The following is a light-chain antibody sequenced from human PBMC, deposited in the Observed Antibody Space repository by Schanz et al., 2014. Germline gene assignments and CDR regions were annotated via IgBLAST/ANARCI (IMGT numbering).Light chain of an antibody. V-gene: IGLV2-14*03. CDR2: GVT. Sequence: QSALTQPASVSGSPGQSITISCTGTSSDVGAYNFVSWYQQHPGKAPKLMIYGVTNRPSGVSDRFSGSKSGNTASLTVSGLQAEDEADYYCSSYAGSNNLVFGGGTKLTVL. CDR3: SSYAGSNNLV. CDR1: SSDVGAYNF. J-gene: IGLJ3*02.